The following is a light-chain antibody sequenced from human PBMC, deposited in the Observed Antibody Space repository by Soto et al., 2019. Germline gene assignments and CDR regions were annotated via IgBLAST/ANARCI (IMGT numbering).Light chain of an antibody. CDR3: QQRTRWPMT. V-gene: IGKV3-15*01. J-gene: IGKJ5*01. Sequence: EIVMTQSPATLSVSPGERVTLSCSASQSVTNNLAWYQQKPGQAPRLLIYGASTRATGIPARFSGSGSGTDYTLTISSLEPEDFAVYYCQQRTRWPMTFGQGTRLEIK. CDR2: GAS. CDR1: QSVTNN.